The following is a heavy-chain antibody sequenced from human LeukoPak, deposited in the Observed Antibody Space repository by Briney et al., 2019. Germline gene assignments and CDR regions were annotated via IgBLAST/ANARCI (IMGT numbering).Heavy chain of an antibody. J-gene: IGHJ3*02. CDR2: ISYDGSNK. CDR3: GKDDWIFSKAFDI. V-gene: IGHV3-30*18. CDR1: GFTLSVYG. Sequence: PGRSLRLSCAASGFTLSVYGMHWVRQAPGKGLEWVAVISYDGSNKYYADSVKGRFTISRDNSNNTLYLQMDSLGTEDTAVYYCGKDDWIFSKAFDIWGQGTMVTVSS. D-gene: IGHD2-2*03.